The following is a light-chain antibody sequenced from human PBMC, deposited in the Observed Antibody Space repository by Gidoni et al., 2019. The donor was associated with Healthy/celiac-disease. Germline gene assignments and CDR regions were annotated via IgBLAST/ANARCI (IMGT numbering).Light chain of an antibody. J-gene: IGKJ5*01. V-gene: IGKV1-33*01. CDR2: DAT. CDR3: QQYDNLRT. CDR1: QDLSNY. Sequence: DIQMTQSPSSLSASVGDRVTITGQASQDLSNYLNWYQQKTGKAPKLLIYDATNLETGVPSRFSRSGSRTYITNTISGLQADDMATYYSQQYDNLRTFGQGTRLEIK.